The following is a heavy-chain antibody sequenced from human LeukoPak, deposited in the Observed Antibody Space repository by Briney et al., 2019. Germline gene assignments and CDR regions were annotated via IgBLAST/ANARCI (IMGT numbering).Heavy chain of an antibody. CDR3: SRESSQSHASDI. J-gene: IGHJ3*02. CDR2: INTGGST. CDR1: GFAVNTYY. V-gene: IGHV3-53*01. D-gene: IGHD6-19*01. Sequence: GGSLRLSCAAPGFAVNTYYMSWIREAPGKGLEWVSMINTGGSTRYADSVKGRFTISRDNSKNTVYLQMNSLRADDTALYYCSRESSQSHASDIWGQGTMVTVSS.